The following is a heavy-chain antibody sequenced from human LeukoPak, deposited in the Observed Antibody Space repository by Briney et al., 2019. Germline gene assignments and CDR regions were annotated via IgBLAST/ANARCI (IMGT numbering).Heavy chain of an antibody. CDR2: ISDTGNT. V-gene: IGHV3-23*01. J-gene: IGHJ4*02. D-gene: IGHD4-11*01. CDR3: AKGDYILNY. CDR1: GFTLSSYA. Sequence: PGGSLRLSCAASGFTLSSYAMSWVRQAPGKGLEWVSAISDTGNTYHADSVKGRFTISRDNSKNTLYLQMNSLRAEDTALFYCAKGDYILNYWGQGTLVTVSS.